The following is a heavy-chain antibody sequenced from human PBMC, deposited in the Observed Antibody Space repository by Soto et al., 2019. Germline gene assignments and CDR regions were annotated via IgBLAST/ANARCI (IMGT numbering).Heavy chain of an antibody. Sequence: GGSLRLSCAASGFTFSSYGMHWVRQAPGKGLEWVAVIWYDGSNKYYADSVKGRFTISRDNSKNTLYLQMNSLRAEDTAVYYCARDWFPDGIAVANWGQGTLVTVSS. J-gene: IGHJ4*02. CDR3: ARDWFPDGIAVAN. CDR2: IWYDGSNK. V-gene: IGHV3-33*01. CDR1: GFTFSSYG. D-gene: IGHD6-19*01.